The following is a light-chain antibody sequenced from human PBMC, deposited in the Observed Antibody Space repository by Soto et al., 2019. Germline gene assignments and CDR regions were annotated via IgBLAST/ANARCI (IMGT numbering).Light chain of an antibody. Sequence: QSALTQPASVSGSPGQSITISCTGSSSDVGSYNLVSWYQHHPGKAPQLMIYEGSKRPSGVSNRFSGSKSGNTASLTISGLHTEDEADYYCCSYAGSSTLVFGGGTKVTVL. J-gene: IGLJ2*01. CDR2: EGS. CDR3: CSYAGSSTLV. V-gene: IGLV2-23*01. CDR1: SSDVGSYNL.